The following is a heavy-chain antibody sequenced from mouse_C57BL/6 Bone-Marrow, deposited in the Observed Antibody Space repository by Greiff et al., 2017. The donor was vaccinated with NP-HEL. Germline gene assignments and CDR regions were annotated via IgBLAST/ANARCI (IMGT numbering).Heavy chain of an antibody. V-gene: IGHV3-1*01. Sequence: EVQGVESGPGMVKPSQSLSLTCSVTGYSITSGYDWHWIRHFPGNKLEWMGYISYSGSTNYNPSLKSRISITHDTSKNHFFLKLNSVTTEDTATYYCAREDYGSFYWYFDVWGTGTTVTVSS. D-gene: IGHD1-1*01. J-gene: IGHJ1*03. CDR3: AREDYGSFYWYFDV. CDR2: ISYSGST. CDR1: GYSITSGYD.